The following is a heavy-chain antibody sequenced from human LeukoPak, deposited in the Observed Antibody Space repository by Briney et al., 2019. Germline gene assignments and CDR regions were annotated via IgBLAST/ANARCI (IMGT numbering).Heavy chain of an antibody. J-gene: IGHJ4*02. CDR3: ARAMVRGVIPY. Sequence: GGSLRLSCAASGFTFSSYVMHWVRQAPGKGLEWVAVISYDGSNKYYADSVKGRFTISRDNSRNIMNLQTDSLRPEDTALYYCARAMVRGVIPYWGQGTLVTVSS. CDR2: ISYDGSNK. D-gene: IGHD3-10*01. V-gene: IGHV3-30*19. CDR1: GFTFSSYV.